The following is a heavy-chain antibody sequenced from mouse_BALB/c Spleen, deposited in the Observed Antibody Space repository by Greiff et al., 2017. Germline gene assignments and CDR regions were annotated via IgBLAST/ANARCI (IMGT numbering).Heavy chain of an antibody. V-gene: IGHV5-12-2*01. Sequence: DVMLVESGGGLVQPGGSLKLSCAASGFTFSSYTMSWVRQTPEKRLEWVAYISNGGGSTYYPDTVKGRFTISRDNAKNTLYLQMSSLKSEDTAMYYCARGGYGNYFDYWGQGTTLTVSS. CDR2: ISNGGGST. CDR1: GFTFSSYT. J-gene: IGHJ2*01. D-gene: IGHD2-10*02. CDR3: ARGGYGNYFDY.